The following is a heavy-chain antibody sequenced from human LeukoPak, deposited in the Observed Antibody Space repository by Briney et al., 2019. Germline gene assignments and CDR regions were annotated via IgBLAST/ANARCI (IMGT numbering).Heavy chain of an antibody. D-gene: IGHD2-2*02. V-gene: IGHV4-4*02. CDR1: VGSISSGNW. J-gene: IGHJ6*02. Sequence: SETLSLTCAVSVGSISSGNWWSWVRHSPGKGQEWIGEIYHNGTRNYNPSLKSRVTISADTFKNHFSLKLTSVTAADTAVYYCATAPILRGEGGEHYKYGMDVWGQGTTVIVSS. CDR3: ATAPILRGEGGEHYKYGMDV. CDR2: IYHNGTR.